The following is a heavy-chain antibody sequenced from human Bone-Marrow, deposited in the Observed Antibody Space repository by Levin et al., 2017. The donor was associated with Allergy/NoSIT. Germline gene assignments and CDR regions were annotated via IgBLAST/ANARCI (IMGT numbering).Heavy chain of an antibody. CDR2: IKEDGSEK. V-gene: IGHV3-7*01. CDR1: GFTFSNSW. CDR3: ARDQFRRATIGARWFDP. D-gene: IGHD5-24*01. Sequence: HGESLKISCAASGFTFSNSWMSWVRQAPGKGLEWVANIKEDGSEKYYVDSVKGRFTISRDNAKNSLFVQMNSLRVEDTAVYYCARDQFRRATIGARWFDPWGQGTLVTVSS. J-gene: IGHJ5*02.